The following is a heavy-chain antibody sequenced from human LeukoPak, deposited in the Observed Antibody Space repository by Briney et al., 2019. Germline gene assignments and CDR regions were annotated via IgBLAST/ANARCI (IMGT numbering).Heavy chain of an antibody. CDR3: ASLGLGDSYFDL. V-gene: IGHV4-38-2*02. Sequence: SETLSLTCKVSNYSARSDVHWSWIRQSPGRGLEWIASVYQSGHAYYSPSLKSRVLISFATSRKALSLTINSVTATDTALYYCASLGLGDSYFDLWGQGTQVTVSS. CDR1: NYSARSDVH. J-gene: IGHJ4*02. CDR2: VYQSGHA. D-gene: IGHD3-16*01.